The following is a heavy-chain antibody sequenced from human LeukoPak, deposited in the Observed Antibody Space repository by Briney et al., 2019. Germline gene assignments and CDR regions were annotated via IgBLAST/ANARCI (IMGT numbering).Heavy chain of an antibody. V-gene: IGHV3-20*04. J-gene: IGHJ6*03. CDR2: INWNGGST. Sequence: PGGSLRPSCAVSGFTFDDYGMSWVRQAPGKGLEWVSGINWNGGSTGYADSVKGRFTISRDNAKNSLYLQMNSLRAEDTALYYCAREGAAGLNYYYYYMDVWGKGTTVTVSS. CDR1: GFTFDDYG. D-gene: IGHD1-14*01. CDR3: AREGAAGLNYYYYYMDV.